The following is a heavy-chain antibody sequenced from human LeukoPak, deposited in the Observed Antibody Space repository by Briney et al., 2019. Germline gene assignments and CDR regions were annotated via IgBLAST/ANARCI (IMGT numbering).Heavy chain of an antibody. Sequence: SETLSLTCTVSGGSISSYHWSWIRQPAGKGLEWIGRIYTSGSTNYNPSLKSRVTMSVDTSKNQFSLRLSSVTAADTAVYYCARDRGGSYSRAFDIWGQGTMVTVSS. D-gene: IGHD1-26*01. CDR2: IYTSGST. CDR3: ARDRGGSYSRAFDI. J-gene: IGHJ3*02. CDR1: GGSISSYH. V-gene: IGHV4-4*07.